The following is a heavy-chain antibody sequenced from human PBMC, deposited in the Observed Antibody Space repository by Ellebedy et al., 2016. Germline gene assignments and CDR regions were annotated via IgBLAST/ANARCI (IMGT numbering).Heavy chain of an antibody. Sequence: ASVKVSXXASGGTFSSYAISWVRQAPGQGLEWMGWISAYNGNTNYAQKLQGRVTMTTDTSTSTAYMELRSLRSDDTAVYYCARSCSSTSCYAGRDWFDPWGQGTLVTVSS. J-gene: IGHJ5*02. CDR2: ISAYNGNT. D-gene: IGHD2-2*01. V-gene: IGHV1-18*01. CDR3: ARSCSSTSCYAGRDWFDP. CDR1: GGTFSSYA.